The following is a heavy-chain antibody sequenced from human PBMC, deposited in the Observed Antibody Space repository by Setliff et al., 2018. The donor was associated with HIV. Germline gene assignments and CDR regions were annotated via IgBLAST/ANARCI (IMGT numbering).Heavy chain of an antibody. CDR3: ARGSITYWYSIPRDYYYYMDV. D-gene: IGHD2-8*02. V-gene: IGHV4-34*01. Sequence: SETLSLTCAAYGESFSGFYWTWIRQPPGKGLEWIGDINHSGSTNYNPSLKSRVTISVDTSKNQFSLKLSSVTAADTAVYYCARGSITYWYSIPRDYYYYMDVWGEGTTVTVSS. CDR2: INHSGST. J-gene: IGHJ6*03. CDR1: GESFSGFY.